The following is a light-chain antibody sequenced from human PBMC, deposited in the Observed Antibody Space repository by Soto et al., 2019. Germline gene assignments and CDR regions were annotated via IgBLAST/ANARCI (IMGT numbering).Light chain of an antibody. CDR3: QQYTDLPTT. V-gene: IGKV3-15*01. CDR1: QSVRTT. CDR2: GAS. Sequence: EIVMRQSPATLSVSPGQRATLSCRASQSVRTTVAWYHQRPGQAPRLLIYGASTRATGVPDRFSGGGSGTDFTLTVTSLQSEDFGIYYCQQYTDLPTTFGRGTKVEIK. J-gene: IGKJ1*01.